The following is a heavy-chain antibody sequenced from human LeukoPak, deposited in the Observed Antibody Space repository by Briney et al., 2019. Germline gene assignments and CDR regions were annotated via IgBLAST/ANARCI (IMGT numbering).Heavy chain of an antibody. CDR3: VEALLRSGSYLPYFDY. D-gene: IGHD1-26*01. J-gene: IGHJ4*02. V-gene: IGHV3-23*01. CDR1: GFTFTYYA. CDR2: ISASGDTS. Sequence: TGGSLRLSCAASGFTFTYYAMSWVRQAPGKGLEWVSGISASGDTSYYADSVKGRFTISRDNSKNTLFLQMNSLRAEDTAIYYCVEALLRSGSYLPYFDYWGQGTLVTVSS.